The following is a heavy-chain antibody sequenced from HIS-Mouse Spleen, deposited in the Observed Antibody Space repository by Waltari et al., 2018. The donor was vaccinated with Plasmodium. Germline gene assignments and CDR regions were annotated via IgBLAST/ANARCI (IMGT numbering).Heavy chain of an antibody. D-gene: IGHD1-1*01. CDR3: ARGRWNHAFDI. CDR2: IGTAGDT. Sequence: EVQLVESGGGLVQPGGSLSLSCAASGFTFSSYDMHWVRQATGKGLEWGSAIGTAGDTYYPGSVKGRFTISRENAKNSLYLQMNSLRAGDTAVYYCARGRWNHAFDIWGQGTMVTVSS. CDR1: GFTFSSYD. J-gene: IGHJ3*02. V-gene: IGHV3-13*01.